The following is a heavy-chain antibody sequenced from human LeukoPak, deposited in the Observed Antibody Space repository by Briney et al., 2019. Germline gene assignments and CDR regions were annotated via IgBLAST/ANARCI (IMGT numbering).Heavy chain of an antibody. J-gene: IGHJ4*02. CDR1: GFTFSSYA. Sequence: PGGSLRLSCAASGFTFSSYAMSWVRQAPGKGLEWVSAISGSGGSTYYADSVKGRFTISRENSKNTLYLQMNSLRAEDTAVYYCAKDDGPIAVAGCFDYWGQGTLVTVSS. D-gene: IGHD6-19*01. V-gene: IGHV3-23*01. CDR2: ISGSGGST. CDR3: AKDDGPIAVAGCFDY.